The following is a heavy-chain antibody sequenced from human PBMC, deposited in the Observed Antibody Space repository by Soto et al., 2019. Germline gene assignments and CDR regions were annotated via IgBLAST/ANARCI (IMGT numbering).Heavy chain of an antibody. D-gene: IGHD6-13*01. J-gene: IGHJ4*02. Sequence: QVQLVQSGAEVRKPGASVKVSCKASGYTFSTYGINWIRQAPGQHLEWLGWISPRNGNTNYAQNVQGRVTLTTDASTATAYLELKNLRSDDTAVYYCAMVQLLPNPAFDFWGQGTLVTVSS. V-gene: IGHV1-18*04. CDR2: ISPRNGNT. CDR1: GYTFSTYG. CDR3: AMVQLLPNPAFDF.